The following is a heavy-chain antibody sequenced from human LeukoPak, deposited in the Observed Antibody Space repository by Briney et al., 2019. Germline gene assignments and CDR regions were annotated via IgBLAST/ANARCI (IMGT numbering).Heavy chain of an antibody. D-gene: IGHD3-22*01. J-gene: IGHJ1*01. CDR1: GFTFSSYG. Sequence: GGSLRLSCAASGFTFSSYGMHWVRQAPGKGLEWLAVIGYDGSNKYYADSVKGRFTISRDNSKNTLYLQMNSLRAEDTAVYYCAKDLSFAYYDSSGPLFQHWGQGTLVTVSS. CDR3: AKDLSFAYYDSSGPLFQH. CDR2: IGYDGSNK. V-gene: IGHV3-33*06.